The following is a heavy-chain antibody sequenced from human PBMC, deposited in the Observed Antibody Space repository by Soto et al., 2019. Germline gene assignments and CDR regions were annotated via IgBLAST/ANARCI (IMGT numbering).Heavy chain of an antibody. Sequence: GESLKISCKGSGYSFTSYWIGWVRQMPGKGLEWMGIIHPGDSDTRYSSSFQGQVTISADKSISTAYLQWSSLKASDTAMYYCARHQGSSSRNDAFDIWGQGTMVTVSS. D-gene: IGHD6-6*01. J-gene: IGHJ3*02. CDR1: GYSFTSYW. CDR3: ARHQGSSSRNDAFDI. V-gene: IGHV5-51*01. CDR2: IHPGDSDT.